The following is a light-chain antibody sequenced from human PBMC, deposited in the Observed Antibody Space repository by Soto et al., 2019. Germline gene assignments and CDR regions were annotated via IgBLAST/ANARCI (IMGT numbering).Light chain of an antibody. CDR3: CSYAGSFSWV. V-gene: IGLV2-11*01. Sequence: QSALTQPRSVSGSPGQSVTISCTGTSSDVGSYNYVSWYQQHPGKVPKVMIYDVSKRPSGVPDRFSGSKSDNTASLTISGLQAEDEAEYYCCSYAGSFSWVFGGGTKVTVL. CDR2: DVS. CDR1: SSDVGSYNY. J-gene: IGLJ3*02.